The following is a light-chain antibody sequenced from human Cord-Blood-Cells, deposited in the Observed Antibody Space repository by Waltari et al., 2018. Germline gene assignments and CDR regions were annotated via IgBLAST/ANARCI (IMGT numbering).Light chain of an antibody. V-gene: IGLV2-23*01. CDR3: CSYAGSSTYV. Sequence: QSALTQPASVSGSPGQSITISCTGTSRDVGSYNLVSWYQQHPGKAPKLMIYEGSKRPSGVSNRFSVSTSGNTASLTISGLQAEDEADYYCCSYAGSSTYVFVTGTKVTVL. CDR2: EGS. CDR1: SRDVGSYNL. J-gene: IGLJ1*01.